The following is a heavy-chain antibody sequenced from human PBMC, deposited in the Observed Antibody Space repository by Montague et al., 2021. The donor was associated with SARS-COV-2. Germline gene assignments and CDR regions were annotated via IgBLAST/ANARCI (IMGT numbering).Heavy chain of an antibody. CDR1: GDSISYYN. CDR3: ARDVVAAPGTFDY. CDR2: VSASGST. Sequence: SETLSLTCTVSGDSISYYNWRWIRQPAGKGLEWIGSVSASGSTNYNPTLNSRDTMSVDTSKKQFSLRLSPVTAADTAVYYCARDVVAAPGTFDYWGQGTLVTVSS. D-gene: IGHD6-13*01. V-gene: IGHV4-4*07. J-gene: IGHJ4*02.